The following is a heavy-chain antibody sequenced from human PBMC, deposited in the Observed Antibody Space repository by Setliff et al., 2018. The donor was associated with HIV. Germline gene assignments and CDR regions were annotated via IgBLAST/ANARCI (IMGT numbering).Heavy chain of an antibody. Sequence: SETLSLTCTVSGGSISSGGYYWSWIRQHPGKGLEWIGYIHYTGSTYYNPSLKSRVTISVDTSKNQFSLKLSSVTAADTAVYYCARDQTSNGDFDYWGQGTLVTVSS. CDR3: ARDQTSNGDFDY. CDR1: GGSISSGGYY. CDR2: IHYTGST. D-gene: IGHD4-17*01. V-gene: IGHV4-31*03. J-gene: IGHJ4*02.